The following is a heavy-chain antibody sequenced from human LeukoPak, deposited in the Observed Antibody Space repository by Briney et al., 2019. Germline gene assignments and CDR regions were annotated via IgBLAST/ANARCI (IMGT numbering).Heavy chain of an antibody. CDR2: ISDSGDRT. D-gene: IGHD4-23*01. CDR3: ARRAGGYSHPYDY. J-gene: IGHJ4*02. Sequence: GGSLRLSCGASGFTFSSYGMSWVRQAPGKGLEWVSSISDSGDRTFYADSVKGRFTISRDNAKNSLYLQMNSLRAEDTAVYYCARRAGGYSHPYDYWGQGILVTVSS. V-gene: IGHV3-23*01. CDR1: GFTFSSYG.